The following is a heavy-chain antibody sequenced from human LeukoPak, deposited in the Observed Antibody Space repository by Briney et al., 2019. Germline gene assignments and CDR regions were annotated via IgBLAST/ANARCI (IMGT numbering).Heavy chain of an antibody. J-gene: IGHJ4*02. CDR2: ISGSGGST. Sequence: GGSLRLSCAASGFTFSSYAMSWVRQAPGKGLEWVSAISGSGGSTYYADSVKGRFTISRDNSKNTLYLQMNSLRAEDTAVYYCAKDRRYCSGTSCYRDFDYWGQGTLVTVSS. V-gene: IGHV3-23*01. CDR1: GFTFSSYA. CDR3: AKDRRYCSGTSCYRDFDY. D-gene: IGHD2-2*01.